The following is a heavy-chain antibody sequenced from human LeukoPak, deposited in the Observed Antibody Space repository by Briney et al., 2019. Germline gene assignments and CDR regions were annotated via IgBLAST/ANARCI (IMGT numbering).Heavy chain of an antibody. CDR1: GGSVSSGSYY. CDR3: ARDHYEYYYDSSGYYVGAFDI. D-gene: IGHD3-22*01. J-gene: IGHJ3*02. Sequence: SETLSLTCTVSGGSVSSGSYYWSWIRQPPGKGLEWIGYIYYSGSTYYNPSLKSRVTISVDTSKNQFSLKLSSVTAADTAVYYCARDHYEYYYDSSGYYVGAFDIWGQGTMVTVSS. CDR2: IYYSGST. V-gene: IGHV4-31*03.